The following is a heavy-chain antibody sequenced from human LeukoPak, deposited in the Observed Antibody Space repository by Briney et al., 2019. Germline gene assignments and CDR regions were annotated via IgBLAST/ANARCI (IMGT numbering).Heavy chain of an antibody. Sequence: GGSLRLSCAASGLSVSDQYMYWIRQAPGKGLEWISYISRSSGYTNYADSVKGRFTISRDNAKNSLYLQMNSLRAEDTAVYYCAREDGLWLQDNLYYYYYGMDVWGQGTTVTVPS. CDR1: GLSVSDQY. D-gene: IGHD5-24*01. V-gene: IGHV3-11*05. CDR2: ISRSSGYT. J-gene: IGHJ6*02. CDR3: AREDGLWLQDNLYYYYYGMDV.